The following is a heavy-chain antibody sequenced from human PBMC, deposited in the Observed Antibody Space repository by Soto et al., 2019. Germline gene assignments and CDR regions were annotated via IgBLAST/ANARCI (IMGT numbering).Heavy chain of an antibody. CDR3: AKDSIVVVPAAIPYYYYYYGMDV. CDR1: QFTFRSYG. Sequence: GGSLRLSCETSQFTFRSYGMHWVRQAPGKGLEWVAVISYDGSNKYYADPVKGRFTISRDNSKNTLYLQMNSLRAEDTAVYYCAKDSIVVVPAAIPYYYYYYGMDVWGQGTTVTVPS. V-gene: IGHV3-30*18. CDR2: ISYDGSNK. J-gene: IGHJ6*02. D-gene: IGHD2-2*02.